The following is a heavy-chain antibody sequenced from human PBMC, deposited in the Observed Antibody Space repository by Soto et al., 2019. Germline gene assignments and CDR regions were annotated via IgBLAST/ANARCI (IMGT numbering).Heavy chain of an antibody. J-gene: IGHJ4*02. Sequence: QVQLQASGPGLVKPSGTLSLTCAVSSGSIDSSNWWSWVRQPPGKGLEWIGAIYHSGSTNYNPSLKSRVTISVDKSKNHFSLKLTSVTAADTAVYYCARDRSSGSYYYWYFDYWGQGTLVTVSS. D-gene: IGHD3-10*01. V-gene: IGHV4-4*02. CDR3: ARDRSSGSYYYWYFDY. CDR2: IYHSGST. CDR1: SGSIDSSNW.